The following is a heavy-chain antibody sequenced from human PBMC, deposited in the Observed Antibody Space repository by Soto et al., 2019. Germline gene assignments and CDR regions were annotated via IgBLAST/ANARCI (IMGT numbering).Heavy chain of an antibody. Sequence: ASVKVSCKASGGTFSSYAISWVRQAPGQGLEWMGGIIPIFGTANYAQKFQGRVTITADESTSTAYMELSSLRSEDTAVYYCARVVPAAMWSQPYGMDVWGQGTTVTVSS. CDR3: ARVVPAAMWSQPYGMDV. D-gene: IGHD2-2*01. V-gene: IGHV1-69*13. J-gene: IGHJ6*02. CDR2: IIPIFGTA. CDR1: GGTFSSYA.